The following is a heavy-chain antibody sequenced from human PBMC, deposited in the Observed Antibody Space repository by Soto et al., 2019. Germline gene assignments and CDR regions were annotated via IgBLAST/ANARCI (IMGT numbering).Heavy chain of an antibody. J-gene: IGHJ6*02. V-gene: IGHV3-48*02. Sequence: QPGGSLRLSCAASGFTFSSYSMNWVRQAPGKGLEWGSYISSSSSTIYYADSVKGRFTISRDNAKNSLYLQMNSLRDEDTAVYYCARDLNTYYALHYYYYGMDVWGQGTTVTVSS. CDR3: ARDLNTYYALHYYYYGMDV. CDR1: GFTFSSYS. D-gene: IGHD1-26*01. CDR2: ISSSSSTI.